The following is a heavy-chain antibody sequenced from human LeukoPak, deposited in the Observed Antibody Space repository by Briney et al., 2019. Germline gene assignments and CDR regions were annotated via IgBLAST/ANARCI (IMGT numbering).Heavy chain of an antibody. CDR2: IYYSGST. V-gene: IGHV4-59*08. Sequence: SETLSLTCTVSGGSISSYYWSWIRQPPGKGLEWIGYIYYSGSTNYNPSLKSRVTISVDTSKNQFSLKLSYVTAADTAVYYCARHDITMRFDPWGQGTLVTVSS. D-gene: IGHD3-10*01. CDR3: ARHDITMRFDP. J-gene: IGHJ5*02. CDR1: GGSISSYY.